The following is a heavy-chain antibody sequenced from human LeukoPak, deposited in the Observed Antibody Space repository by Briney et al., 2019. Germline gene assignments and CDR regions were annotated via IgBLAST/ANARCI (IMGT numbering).Heavy chain of an antibody. CDR1: GGSISSYY. CDR3: AGYCGGGSCPDS. D-gene: IGHD2-15*01. CDR2: MHHSGET. J-gene: IGHJ4*02. Sequence: PSETLSLTCTVSGGSISSYYWTWIRQPPGKGLEWIGYMHHSGETKCNSSLKSRVTISVDTSKNQFSLQLTSVTAADTAIYYCAGYCGGGSCPDSWGQGTLVTVSP. V-gene: IGHV4-59*08.